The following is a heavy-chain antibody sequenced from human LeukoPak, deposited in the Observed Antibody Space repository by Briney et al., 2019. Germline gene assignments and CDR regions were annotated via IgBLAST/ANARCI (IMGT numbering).Heavy chain of an antibody. CDR3: ARGGRLVVVPAAILGYNWFDP. CDR1: GYTFTSYD. D-gene: IGHD2-2*02. Sequence: ASVKVSCKASGYTFTSYDINWVRQATGQGLEWMGWMNPNSGNTGYAQKFQGRVTMTRNTSISTAYMELSSLRSEDTAVYYCARGGRLVVVPAAILGYNWFDPWGQGTLVTVSS. J-gene: IGHJ5*02. CDR2: MNPNSGNT. V-gene: IGHV1-8*01.